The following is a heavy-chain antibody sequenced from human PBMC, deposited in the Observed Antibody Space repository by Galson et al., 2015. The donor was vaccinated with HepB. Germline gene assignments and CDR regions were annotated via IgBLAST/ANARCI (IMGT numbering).Heavy chain of an antibody. J-gene: IGHJ5*02. D-gene: IGHD3-3*01. CDR3: ARARGGIFGVNNWFDA. V-gene: IGHV4-59*11. Sequence: LSLTCSVSGGSINGHSWNWIRQPPGQGPEWNANIYYSEDMNFNTSSYNPSLNSRVTRSVDKSKIQFALELRSVTAADTAVHYCARARGGIFGVNNWFDAWGQGTLVTVSS. CDR1: GGSINGHS. CDR2: IYYSEDM.